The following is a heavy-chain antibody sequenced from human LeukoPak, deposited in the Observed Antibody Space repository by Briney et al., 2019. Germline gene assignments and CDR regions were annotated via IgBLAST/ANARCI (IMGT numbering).Heavy chain of an antibody. CDR1: GFTFSSYG. V-gene: IGHV3-48*04. CDR2: ISSSGSTI. D-gene: IGHD3-10*01. CDR3: ARDVSMVRGGFWDY. Sequence: GRSLRLSCAASGFTFSSYGMHWVRQAPGKGLEWVSYISSSGSTIYYADSVKGRFTISRDNAKNSLYLQMNSLRAEDTAVYYCARDVSMVRGGFWDYWGQGTLVTVSS. J-gene: IGHJ4*02.